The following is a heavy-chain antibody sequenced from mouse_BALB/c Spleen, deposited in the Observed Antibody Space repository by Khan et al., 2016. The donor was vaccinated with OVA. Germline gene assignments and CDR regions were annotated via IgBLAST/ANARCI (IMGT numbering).Heavy chain of an antibody. D-gene: IGHD2-3*01. CDR1: GYTFTSYW. J-gene: IGHJ3*01. CDR2: IDPSDSET. V-gene: IGHV1-61*01. Sequence: QVQLQQSGAELVRPGASVKLSCKASGYTFTSYWMNWVKQRPGQGLEWIGMIDPSDSETHYNQMFKDKATLTVDKSSSTAYMQPSSLTSDDSAVYYCTRRENDGYYPSWFAYWGQGTLVTVSA. CDR3: TRRENDGYYPSWFAY.